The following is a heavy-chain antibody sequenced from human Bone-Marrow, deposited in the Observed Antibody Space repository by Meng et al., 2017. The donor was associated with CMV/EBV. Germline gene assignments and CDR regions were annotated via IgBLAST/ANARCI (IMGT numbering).Heavy chain of an antibody. CDR2: IRYDGSNK. J-gene: IGHJ3*02. D-gene: IGHD1-7*01. CDR1: GFTFSSYG. Sequence: GGSLRLSCAASGFTFSSYGMHWVRQAPGKGLEWVAFIRYDGSNKYYADSVEGRFTISRDNSKNTLYLQMNSLRAEDTAVYYCAKDLRGWNYAILGAFDIWGQGTMVTVSS. CDR3: AKDLRGWNYAILGAFDI. V-gene: IGHV3-30*02.